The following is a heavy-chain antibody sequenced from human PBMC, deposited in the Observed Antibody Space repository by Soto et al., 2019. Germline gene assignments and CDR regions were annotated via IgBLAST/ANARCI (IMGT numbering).Heavy chain of an antibody. J-gene: IGHJ4*02. CDR2: INPSGGST. CDR3: ARGAINYYDFWSGYYAYDY. V-gene: IGHV1-46*01. D-gene: IGHD3-3*01. Sequence: QVQLVQSGAEVKKPGASVKVSCKASGYTFTSYYMHWVRQPPRQGLEWMGIINPSGGSTSYAQKFQGRVTITKDTSTSTVYMELSSLGSEDTAVYYCARGAINYYDFWSGYYAYDYWGQGTLVTVSS. CDR1: GYTFTSYY.